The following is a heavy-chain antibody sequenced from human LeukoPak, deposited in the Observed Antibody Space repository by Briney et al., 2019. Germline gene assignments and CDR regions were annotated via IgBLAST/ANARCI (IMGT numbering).Heavy chain of an antibody. Sequence: GGSLRLSCAASGFTFSSYSMNWVRQAPGKGLEWVSYISSSSGTIYYADSVKGRFTISRDNAKNSLYLQMNSLRAEDTAVYYCARGGCSGDNCPLGYWGQGTLVTVSS. CDR2: ISSSSGTI. CDR3: ARGGCSGDNCPLGY. V-gene: IGHV3-48*01. CDR1: GFTFSSYS. J-gene: IGHJ4*02. D-gene: IGHD2-15*01.